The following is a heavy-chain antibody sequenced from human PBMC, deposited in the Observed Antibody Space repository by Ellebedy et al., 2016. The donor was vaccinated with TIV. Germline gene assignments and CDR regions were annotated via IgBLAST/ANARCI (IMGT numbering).Heavy chain of an antibody. J-gene: IGHJ4*02. V-gene: IGHV3-74*01. CDR1: GFTFSSYW. CDR2: INSDGSST. D-gene: IGHD3-22*01. CDR3: ARVRGYYDPLDY. Sequence: GESLKISXAASGFTFSSYWMHWVRQAPGKGLVWVSRINSDGSSTSYADSVKGRFTISRDNAKNTLYLQMNSLRAEGTAVYYCARVRGYYDPLDYWGQGTLVTVSS.